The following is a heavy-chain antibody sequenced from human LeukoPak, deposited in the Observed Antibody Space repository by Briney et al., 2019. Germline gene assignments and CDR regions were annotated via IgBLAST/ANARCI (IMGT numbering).Heavy chain of an antibody. CDR1: GFTFSSYA. V-gene: IGHV3-30-3*01. CDR2: ISSDGGNR. D-gene: IGHD6-19*01. Sequence: GRSLRLSCAASGFTFSSYAMHWVRRAPGKALEWVATISSDGGNRYYSDPVKGRFTISRDNSKNTLYLQMNSLRPEDTAVFHCARGRAVTGSTVIDYWGQGTLVTVSS. J-gene: IGHJ4*02. CDR3: ARGRAVTGSTVIDY.